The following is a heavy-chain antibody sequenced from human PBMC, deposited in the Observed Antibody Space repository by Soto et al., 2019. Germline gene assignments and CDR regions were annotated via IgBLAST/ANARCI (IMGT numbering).Heavy chain of an antibody. Sequence: GGSLRLSCAASGFTFDDYAMHWVRQAPGKGPEWVAGISWNSGMKDYADSVKGRFSISRDNAKNSLFLQMNSLKTEDTALYYCARAEGVIVTTNAPQHWGQGTLVTVSS. CDR3: ARAEGVIVTTNAPQH. CDR1: GFTFDDYA. J-gene: IGHJ4*02. CDR2: ISWNSGMK. V-gene: IGHV3-9*01. D-gene: IGHD3-16*02.